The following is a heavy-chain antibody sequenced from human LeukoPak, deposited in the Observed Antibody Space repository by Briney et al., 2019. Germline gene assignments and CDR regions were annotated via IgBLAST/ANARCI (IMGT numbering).Heavy chain of an antibody. D-gene: IGHD2-2*01. Sequence: ASQTLSLTYTVSGGSISSGSYYWSWIRQPAGKGLEWIGRIYTSGSTNYNPSLKSRVTISVDTSKNQFSLKLSSVTAADTAVYYCARGGRGYQYDEYFDYWGQGTLVTVSS. CDR3: ARGGRGYQYDEYFDY. J-gene: IGHJ4*02. V-gene: IGHV4-61*02. CDR1: GGSISSGSYY. CDR2: IYTSGST.